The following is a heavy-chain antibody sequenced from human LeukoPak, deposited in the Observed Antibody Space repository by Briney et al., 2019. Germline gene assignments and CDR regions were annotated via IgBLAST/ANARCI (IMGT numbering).Heavy chain of an antibody. J-gene: IGHJ4*02. D-gene: IGHD6-13*01. CDR3: ASPSSSWYGEIDY. CDR2: IYSGGST. CDR1: GFTVSSDY. V-gene: IGHV3-53*01. Sequence: GGSLRLSCAASGFTVSSDYISSVRQAPGKGLECDSVIYSGGSTYSADSVKGRFTISRDNAKNTLYLQMNSLSAEDAAVYYCASPSSSWYGEIDYWGQGPLVAVSS.